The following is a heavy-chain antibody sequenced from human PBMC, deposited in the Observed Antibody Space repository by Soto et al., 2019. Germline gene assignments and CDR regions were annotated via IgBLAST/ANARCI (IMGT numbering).Heavy chain of an antibody. D-gene: IGHD3-16*01. CDR3: ARWGTTGGLDV. Sequence: QVQLVESGGGVVQPGTSLRVSCVGSGFTFRSYVIHWVRQAPGKGLEWGALTSYDGSDKYYGDSVRGRFTISRDNSRNTVDLQRDSLRLEDTAIYYCARWGTTGGLDVWGQGTLVSVSS. V-gene: IGHV3-33*05. CDR1: GFTFRSYV. J-gene: IGHJ1*01. CDR2: TSYDGSDK.